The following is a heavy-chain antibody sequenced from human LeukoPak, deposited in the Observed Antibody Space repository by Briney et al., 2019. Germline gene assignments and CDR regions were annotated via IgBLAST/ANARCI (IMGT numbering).Heavy chain of an antibody. CDR3: ATDATSISRVDTAMASFDY. D-gene: IGHD5-18*01. CDR1: GYTFTGYY. CDR2: FDPEDGET. Sequence: ASVKVSCKASGYTFTGYYMHWVRQAPGKGLEWMGGFDPEDGETIYAQKFQGRVTMTEDTSTDTAYMELSSLRSEDTAVYYCATDATSISRVDTAMASFDYWGQGTLVTVSS. J-gene: IGHJ4*02. V-gene: IGHV1-24*01.